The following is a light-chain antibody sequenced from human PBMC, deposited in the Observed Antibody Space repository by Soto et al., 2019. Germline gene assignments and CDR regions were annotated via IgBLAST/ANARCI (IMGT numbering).Light chain of an antibody. CDR1: QSINNRY. J-gene: IGKJ3*01. Sequence: EIVLTQSPGTLSLSPGERATLSCRASQSINNRYLAWYQQKPGQAPRLLIYAASSRATGIPDRFSGSGSGTDVTLIISRLEPEDFAVYYCQQFGSSPGFTFGPGTKVDIK. V-gene: IGKV3-20*01. CDR3: QQFGSSPGFT. CDR2: AAS.